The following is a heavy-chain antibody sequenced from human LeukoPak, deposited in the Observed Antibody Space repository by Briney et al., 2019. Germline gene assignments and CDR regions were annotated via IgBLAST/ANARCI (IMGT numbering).Heavy chain of an antibody. D-gene: IGHD5-18*01. CDR2: ISSSGTNI. J-gene: IGHJ4*02. CDR1: GFTFSDYY. CDR3: ARGRGYSYPD. Sequence: GGSLRLSCAASGFTFSDYYMSWIRQAPGKGLEWVSYISSSGTNIHYADSVKGRFIISRDNAKNSLDLQMNSLRAEDTAVYYCARGRGYSYPDWGQGTLVTVSS. V-gene: IGHV3-11*01.